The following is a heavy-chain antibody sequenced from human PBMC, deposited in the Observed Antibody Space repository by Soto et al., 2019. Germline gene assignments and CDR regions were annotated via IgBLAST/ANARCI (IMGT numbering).Heavy chain of an antibody. CDR1: GFTFSSYW. CDR3: ARFTRRVAGDY. CDR2: IKEDGGET. D-gene: IGHD6-19*01. Sequence: EVQLVESGGDLVQPGGSLRLSCAASGFTFSSYWMSWVRQAPGKGLEWVANIKEDGGETYYVDSVKGRFTISRDNARYSLHLQMNSLRADDSAVYYCARFTRRVAGDYWGQGTLVTVSS. J-gene: IGHJ4*02. V-gene: IGHV3-7*05.